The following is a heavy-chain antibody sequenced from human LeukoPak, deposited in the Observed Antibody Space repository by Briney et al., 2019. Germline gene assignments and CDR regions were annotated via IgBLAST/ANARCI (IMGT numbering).Heavy chain of an antibody. CDR2: ISGSGGST. V-gene: IGHV3-23*01. CDR1: GFTFRSYA. CDR3: AKVDSGYDLCFDY. J-gene: IGHJ4*02. D-gene: IGHD5-12*01. Sequence: PGGSLRLSCAASGFTFRSYAMSWVRKAPGKGLEWGSAISGSGGSTYYADSVKGRFTISRDNSKNTLYLQMNSLRAEDTAVYYCAKVDSGYDLCFDYWGQGTLVTVSS.